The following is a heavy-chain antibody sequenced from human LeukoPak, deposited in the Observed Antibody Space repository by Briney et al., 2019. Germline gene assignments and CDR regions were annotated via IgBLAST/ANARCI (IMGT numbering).Heavy chain of an antibody. CDR2: IFYSGST. CDR1: GSSISSNNYY. V-gene: IGHV4-39*01. D-gene: IGHD2-21*02. Sequence: SETLSLTCSVSGSSISSNNYYWGWIRQPPGKGLEWIGSIFYSGSTYYNPSLKSRVTISVDTSKNQFSLKLSSVTAADTAVYYCARLGYCGGDCYFWGQGTLVTVSS. CDR3: ARLGYCGGDCYF. J-gene: IGHJ4*02.